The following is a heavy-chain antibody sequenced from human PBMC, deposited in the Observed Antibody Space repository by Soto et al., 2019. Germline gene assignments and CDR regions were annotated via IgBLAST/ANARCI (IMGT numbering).Heavy chain of an antibody. CDR3: ARASQGDFLDS. J-gene: IGHJ4*02. V-gene: IGHV4-30-4*01. D-gene: IGHD2-21*02. CDR1: GGSISSDNYF. Sequence: QVQLQESGPGLVKPSQTLSLTCTVSGGSISSDNYFWSWIRRPPGKGLEWIGYIYYSGSTYYNSSLKSRVTISIDTSKNQFSLELSSVTAADTAVYYCARASQGDFLDSWGQGTLVTVSS. CDR2: IYYSGST.